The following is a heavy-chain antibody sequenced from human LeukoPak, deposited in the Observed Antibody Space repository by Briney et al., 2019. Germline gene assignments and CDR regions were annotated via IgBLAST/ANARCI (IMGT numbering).Heavy chain of an antibody. J-gene: IGHJ4*02. D-gene: IGHD1-26*01. V-gene: IGHV3-21*05. CDR2: ISSSGRSI. CDR3: GREIPSGSYAPDY. Sequence: PGGSLRLSCAASGFTFSSYSMSWVRQAPGKGLEWVSYISSSGRSILYADSVKGRFTVSRDNAKNSLYLQMNNLRAGDTAVYYCGREIPSGSYAPDYWGQGILVIVSS. CDR1: GFTFSSYS.